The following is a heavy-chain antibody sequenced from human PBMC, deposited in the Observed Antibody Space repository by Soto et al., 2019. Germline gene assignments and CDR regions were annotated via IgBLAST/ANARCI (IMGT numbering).Heavy chain of an antibody. CDR1: GFTFSSYS. J-gene: IGHJ6*02. D-gene: IGHD1-7*01. V-gene: IGHV3-48*02. CDR2: ISSSSSTI. Sequence: GGSLRLSCAASGFTFSSYSMNWVRQAPGKGLEWVSYISSSSSTIYYADSVKGRFTISRDNAKNSLYLQMNSLRDEDTAVYYCARDIPRIGITGTTGGMDVWGQGTTVTVSS. CDR3: ARDIPRIGITGTTGGMDV.